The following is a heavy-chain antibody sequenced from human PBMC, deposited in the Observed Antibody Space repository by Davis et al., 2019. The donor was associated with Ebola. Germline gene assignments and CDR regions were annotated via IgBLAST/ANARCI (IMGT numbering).Heavy chain of an antibody. Sequence: MPSETLSLTCTVSGGSISSSSYYWSWIRQPPGKGLEWLGYIYYSGSTNYNPSLKSRVTISVDTSKNQFSLKLSSVTAADTAVYYCARGPSTKGFDYWGQGTLVTVSS. D-gene: IGHD2-2*01. CDR2: IYYSGST. V-gene: IGHV4-61*05. CDR1: GGSISSSSYY. J-gene: IGHJ4*02. CDR3: ARGPSTKGFDY.